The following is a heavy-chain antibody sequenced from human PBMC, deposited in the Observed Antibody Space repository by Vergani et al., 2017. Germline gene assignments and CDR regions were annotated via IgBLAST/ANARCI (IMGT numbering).Heavy chain of an antibody. CDR1: GFTFSSYS. Sequence: EVQLVESGGGLVQPGGSLRLSCAASGFTFSSYSMNWVRQAPGKGLEWVSYISSSSSTIYYADSVKGRFTISRDNAKNSLYLQMNSLRAEDTAVYYCARDSLGSGTNPAAFDIWGQGTMVTVSS. CDR3: ARDSLGSGTNPAAFDI. V-gene: IGHV3-48*04. J-gene: IGHJ3*02. CDR2: ISSSSSTI. D-gene: IGHD3-10*01.